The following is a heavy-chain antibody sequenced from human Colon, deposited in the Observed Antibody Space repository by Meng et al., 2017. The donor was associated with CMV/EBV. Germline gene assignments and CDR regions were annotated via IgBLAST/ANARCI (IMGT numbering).Heavy chain of an antibody. CDR1: GESMRSHY. J-gene: IGHJ4*02. V-gene: IGHV4-59*11. CDR2: VYYSGSA. D-gene: IGHD1-1*01. CDR3: ARGLGHASNNSHDY. Sequence: SETLSLTCTVSGESMRSHYWSWIRQPPGKGLEWMGHVYYSGSATYSPSLRSRVSMSLDMSKNQFSLKLRSVTAADTAMCFCARGLGHASNNSHDYWGQGTLVTVSS.